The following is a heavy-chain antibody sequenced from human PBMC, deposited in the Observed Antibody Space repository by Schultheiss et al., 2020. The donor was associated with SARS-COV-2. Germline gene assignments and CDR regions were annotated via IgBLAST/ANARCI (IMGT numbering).Heavy chain of an antibody. Sequence: SETLSLTCAVYGGSISSYYWSWIRQPPGKGLEWIGYIYYSGSTNYNPSLKSRVTISVDTSKNQFSLKLSSVTAADTAVYYCARDRLEYGDYDHWGQGTLGTVSS. CDR3: ARDRLEYGDYDH. CDR1: GGSISSYY. CDR2: IYYSGST. J-gene: IGHJ5*02. V-gene: IGHV4-59*01. D-gene: IGHD4-17*01.